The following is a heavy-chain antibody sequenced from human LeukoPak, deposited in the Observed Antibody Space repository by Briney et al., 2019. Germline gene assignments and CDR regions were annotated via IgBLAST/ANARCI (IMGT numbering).Heavy chain of an antibody. CDR2: IYTSGST. J-gene: IGHJ4*02. Sequence: SETLSLTCTVSGGSISSGSYYWSWIRQPAGKGLERIGHIYTSGSTNYNPSLKSRVTISVDTSKNQFSLKLSSVTAADTAVYYCAATAAEIFDYWGQGTLVTVSS. V-gene: IGHV4-61*09. CDR3: AATAAEIFDY. D-gene: IGHD6-13*01. CDR1: GGSISSGSYY.